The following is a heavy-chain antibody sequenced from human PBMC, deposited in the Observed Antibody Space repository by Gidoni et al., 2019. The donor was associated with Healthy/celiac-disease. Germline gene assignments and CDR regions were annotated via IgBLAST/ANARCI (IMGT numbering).Heavy chain of an antibody. D-gene: IGHD6-19*01. CDR1: GGTFSSYA. V-gene: IGHV1-69*06. CDR2: IIPIFGTA. CDR3: ARDVRSSGWYPGGWFDP. J-gene: IGHJ5*02. Sequence: QVQLVQSGAEVKKPGSSVKVSCKASGGTFSSYAISWVRQAPGQGLEWMGGIIPIFGTANYAQKFQGRVTITADKSTSTAYMELSSLRSEDTAMYYCARDVRSSGWYPGGWFDPWGQGTLVTVSS.